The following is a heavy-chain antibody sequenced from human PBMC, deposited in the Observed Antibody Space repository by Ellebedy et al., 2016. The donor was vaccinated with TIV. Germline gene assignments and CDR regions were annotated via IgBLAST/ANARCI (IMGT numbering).Heavy chain of an antibody. CDR3: ASTIYYDILTALFWGIPDR. V-gene: IGHV3-11*01. CDR1: GFTFSDYY. J-gene: IGHJ5*02. CDR2: ISRNGSSI. Sequence: PGGSLRLSCAASGFTFSDYYMSWIRQAPGKGLDWVSYISRNGSSISYADSVKGRFTISRDNAKNSLYLQMNSLRAEDPAVYYCASTIYYDILTALFWGIPDRWGQGTLVTVSS. D-gene: IGHD3-9*01.